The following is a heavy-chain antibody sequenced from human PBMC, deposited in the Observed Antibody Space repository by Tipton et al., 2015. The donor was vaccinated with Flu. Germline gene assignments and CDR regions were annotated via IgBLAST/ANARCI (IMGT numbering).Heavy chain of an antibody. CDR2: IYYSGST. V-gene: IGHV4-39*07. D-gene: IGHD6-6*01. Sequence: LRLSCTVSGRSISSSSYYWGWIRQPPGKGLEWIGSIYYSGSTYYNPSLKSRVTISVDTSKNQFSLKLSSVTAADTAVYYCAREGRREQLALDYWGQGTRV. J-gene: IGHJ4*02. CDR1: GRSISSSSYY. CDR3: AREGRREQLALDY.